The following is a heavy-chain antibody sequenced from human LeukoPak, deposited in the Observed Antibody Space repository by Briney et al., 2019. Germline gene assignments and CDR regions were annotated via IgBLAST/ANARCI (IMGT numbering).Heavy chain of an antibody. V-gene: IGHV1-2*02. CDR3: ARDGPAQMVDFDY. D-gene: IGHD3-10*01. J-gene: IGHJ4*02. Sequence: ASVKVSCKASGYTFSGTGWYLYWLRQAPGQGLECIGWIYPNNGATAYAQKFQGRVAMTRDTSITTAYMELSRLRPDETAVYYCARDGPAQMVDFDYWGQGTLVTVSS. CDR2: IYPNNGAT. CDR1: GYTFSGTGWY.